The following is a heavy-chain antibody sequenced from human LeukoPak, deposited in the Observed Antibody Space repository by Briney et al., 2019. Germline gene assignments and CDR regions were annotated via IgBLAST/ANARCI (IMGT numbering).Heavy chain of an antibody. CDR2: TSYDGSNK. D-gene: IGHD6-19*01. J-gene: IGHJ4*02. CDR1: GFTFSSFG. V-gene: IGHV3-30*03. CDR3: ARDLQGREDAAVGDY. Sequence: SGGSLRLSCAASGFTFSSFGMHWVRQAPGKGLEWVALTSYDGSNKDYADSVRGRFTISRDNSKKTLYLQMNTLRVDDTAVYYCARDLQGREDAAVGDYWGQGTRVIVSS.